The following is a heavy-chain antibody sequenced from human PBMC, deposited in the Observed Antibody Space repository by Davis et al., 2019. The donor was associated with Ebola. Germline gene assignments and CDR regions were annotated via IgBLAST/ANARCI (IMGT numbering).Heavy chain of an antibody. CDR3: ASREVGLHNLY. V-gene: IGHV3-23*01. J-gene: IGHJ4*02. D-gene: IGHD1-26*01. CDR2: IGTGHDT. Sequence: GGSLRLSCAAPGFTFRSYSMNWVRQAPGKGLEWVSIIGTGHDTYYADSVKGRFTLSRDNSKNTVYMQMHSLRAEDTAVYYCASREVGLHNLYWGEGTLVSGSS. CDR1: GFTFRSYS.